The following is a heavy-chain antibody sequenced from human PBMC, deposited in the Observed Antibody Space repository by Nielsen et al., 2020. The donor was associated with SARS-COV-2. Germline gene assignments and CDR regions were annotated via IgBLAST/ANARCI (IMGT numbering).Heavy chain of an antibody. V-gene: IGHV3-9*01. J-gene: IGHJ4*02. CDR3: ATGAAAGPFDY. Sequence: SLKISCAASGFTFDDYAMHWVRQAPGKGLEWVSGISWNSGSIGYADSVKGRFTISRDNAKNSLYLQMNSLRAEDTALYYCATGAAAGPFDYWGQGTLVTVSS. CDR2: ISWNSGSI. D-gene: IGHD6-13*01. CDR1: GFTFDDYA.